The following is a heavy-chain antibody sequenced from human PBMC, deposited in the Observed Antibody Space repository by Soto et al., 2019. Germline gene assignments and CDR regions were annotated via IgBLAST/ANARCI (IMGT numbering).Heavy chain of an antibody. D-gene: IGHD6-13*01. CDR3: AKDAAMVSSTFNYFDY. CDR1: GSFFSSYA. J-gene: IGHJ4*02. CDR2: IGGSGGYK. V-gene: IGHV3-23*01. Sequence: EVQLLESGGGLVQPGGSLRLSCAASGSFFSSYAMSWVRQAPGKGLEWVSGIGGSGGYKSYADSVKGRFTISRDNSKNTLYLQMESLGAEDTAVYYCAKDAAMVSSTFNYFDYWGQGTLVAVSS.